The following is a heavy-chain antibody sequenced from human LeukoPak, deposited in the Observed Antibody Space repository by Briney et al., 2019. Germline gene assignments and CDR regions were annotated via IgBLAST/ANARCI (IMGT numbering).Heavy chain of an antibody. CDR3: AREASIVVRCSDY. J-gene: IGHJ4*02. Sequence: GGYLRLSCAASGFIVGSSYVSWVRQAPGQGLEWVSVTYSDGGTSFAGNTYYADSVKGRFTISRDNSKNTLYLQMGSLRAEDMAVYYCAREASIVVRCSDYWGQGTLVTVSS. CDR1: GFIVGSSY. D-gene: IGHD6-6*01. V-gene: IGHV3-NL1*01. CDR2: TYSDGGT.